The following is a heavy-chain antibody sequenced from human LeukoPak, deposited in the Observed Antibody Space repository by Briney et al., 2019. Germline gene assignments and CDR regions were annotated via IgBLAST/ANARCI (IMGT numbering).Heavy chain of an antibody. D-gene: IGHD4-17*01. V-gene: IGHV3-15*01. J-gene: IGHJ4*02. CDR2: IKSKTDGGTT. CDR1: GFTFSNAW. Sequence: GGSLRLSCAASGFTFSNAWMSWVRQAPGKGLEWVGRIKSKTDGGTTDYAAPVKGRFTISRDDSKNTLYLQMNSLRAEDTAVYYCARDPDYGDYVPDYWGQGTLVTVSS. CDR3: ARDPDYGDYVPDY.